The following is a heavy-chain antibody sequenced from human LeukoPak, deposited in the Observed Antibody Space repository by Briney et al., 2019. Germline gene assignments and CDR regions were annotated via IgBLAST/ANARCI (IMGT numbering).Heavy chain of an antibody. Sequence: SETLSLTCAVSDYSIRSGGYSWNWIRQPPGKGLEWIGYIYNSGSTNYNPSLKSRVTISVDMSKNQFSLKLTSVTAADTAVYYCARLSSSWYQDWYFDLWGRGTLVTVSS. CDR1: DYSIRSGGYS. J-gene: IGHJ2*01. D-gene: IGHD6-13*01. CDR3: ARLSSSWYQDWYFDL. CDR2: IYNSGST. V-gene: IGHV4-30-2*01.